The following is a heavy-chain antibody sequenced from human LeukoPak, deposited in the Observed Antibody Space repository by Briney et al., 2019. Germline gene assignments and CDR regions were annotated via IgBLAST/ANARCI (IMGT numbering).Heavy chain of an antibody. CDR2: ISTSGST. CDR3: ARRGSSWYVNYFDY. D-gene: IGHD6-13*01. Sequence: TLSLTCTVSGGSISSGGYYWSWIRQPAGKGLEWIGRISTSGSTDYNPSLKSRVTISVDTSKNQFSLKLSSVTAADTAVYYCARRGSSWYVNYFDYWGQGTLVTVSS. J-gene: IGHJ4*02. CDR1: GGSISSGGYY. V-gene: IGHV4-61*02.